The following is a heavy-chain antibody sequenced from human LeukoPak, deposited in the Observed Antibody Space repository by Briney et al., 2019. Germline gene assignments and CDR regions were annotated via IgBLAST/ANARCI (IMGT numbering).Heavy chain of an antibody. D-gene: IGHD3-9*01. CDR3: ATLTKFVTGYYPAS. CDR1: GGSMSSYY. J-gene: IGHJ5*02. V-gene: IGHV4-59*08. Sequence: PSETLSLTCNVSGGSMSSYYWSWIRQPPGKGLEWIGYIYSSGSTNYNPSLKSRVTISVDTSKNQFSLKLRSVTAADTAVYYCATLTKFVTGYYPASWGQVALVTVSS. CDR2: IYSSGST.